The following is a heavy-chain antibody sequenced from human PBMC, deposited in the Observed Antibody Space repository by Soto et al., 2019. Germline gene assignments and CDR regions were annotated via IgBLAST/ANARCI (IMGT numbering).Heavy chain of an antibody. CDR3: ATLPYHNSSGHHWYFDL. CDR2: IIPIFGTA. Sequence: QVQLVQSGAEVKKPGSSVKVSCKASGGTVSSYAISWVRQAPGQGLEWMGGIIPIFGTANYAQKFQGRVTITADESTSTAYMELSSLRSEDTAVYYCATLPYHNSSGHHWYFDLCGRGTLVTVSS. CDR1: GGTVSSYA. D-gene: IGHD3-22*01. V-gene: IGHV1-69*01. J-gene: IGHJ2*01.